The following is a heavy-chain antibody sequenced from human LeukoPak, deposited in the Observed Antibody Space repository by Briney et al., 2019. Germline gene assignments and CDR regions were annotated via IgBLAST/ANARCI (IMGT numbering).Heavy chain of an antibody. J-gene: IGHJ4*02. CDR1: GYTFTSYD. Sequence: ASVKVSCKASGYTFTSYDINWVRQATGQGLEWMGWMNPNSGNTGYAQKFQGRVTITRNTSISTAYMELSSLRSEDTAVYYCARVYLDYYGSGSVNGNFDYWGQGTLVTVSS. CDR3: ARVYLDYYGSGSVNGNFDY. CDR2: MNPNSGNT. V-gene: IGHV1-8*03. D-gene: IGHD3-10*01.